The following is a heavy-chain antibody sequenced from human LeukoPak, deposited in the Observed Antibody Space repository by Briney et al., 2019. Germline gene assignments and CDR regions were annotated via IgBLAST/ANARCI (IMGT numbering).Heavy chain of an antibody. CDR1: GGTFSSYA. CDR2: ISAYNGNT. CDR3: ARDDRYCSGGNCYSEWFDP. J-gene: IGHJ5*02. Sequence: GASVKVSCKASGGTFSSYAISWVRQAPGQGLEWMGWISAYNGNTNYAQKLQGRVTMTTDTSTSTAYMELSSLRSEDTAVYYCARDDRYCSGGNCYSEWFDPWGQGTLVTVSS. V-gene: IGHV1-18*01. D-gene: IGHD2-15*01.